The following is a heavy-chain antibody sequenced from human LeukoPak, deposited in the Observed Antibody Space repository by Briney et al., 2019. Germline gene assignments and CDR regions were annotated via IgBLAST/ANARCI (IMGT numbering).Heavy chain of an antibody. CDR3: ARVGTWELQRVFDN. V-gene: IGHV3-7*01. CDR1: GFTFTDYW. Sequence: GGSLRLSCAASGFTFTDYWMTWVRQVPGKGLEWVANINRAGIESYYVDSVKGRFTISRDNAEKSLYLQMDSLRVDDTAVYYCARVGTWELQRVFDNWGQGTLVPVSS. D-gene: IGHD1-26*01. J-gene: IGHJ4*02. CDR2: INRAGIES.